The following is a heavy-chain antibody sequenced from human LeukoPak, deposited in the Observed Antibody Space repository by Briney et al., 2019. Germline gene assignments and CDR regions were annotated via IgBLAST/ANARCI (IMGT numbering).Heavy chain of an antibody. J-gene: IGHJ4*02. D-gene: IGHD5-18*01. CDR3: AREGETAMVPDY. Sequence: GGSLRLSCAASAFAFSSYEMNWVRQAPGKGLEWASHISSSGTFIYYADSVKGRFTISRDNAKNSLYLQMNSLRAEDTAVYYCAREGETAMVPDYWGQGTLVTVSS. CDR2: ISSSGTFI. CDR1: AFAFSSYE. V-gene: IGHV3-48*03.